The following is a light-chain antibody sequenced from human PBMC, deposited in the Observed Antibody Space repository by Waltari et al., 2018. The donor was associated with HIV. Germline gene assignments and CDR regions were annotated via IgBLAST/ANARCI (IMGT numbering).Light chain of an antibody. CDR1: QGVGSN. CDR3: QQYNIRPRGNT. J-gene: IGKJ2*01. CDR2: GAA. V-gene: IGKV3-15*01. Sequence: DIVMTQSPAIMSVSPGERVLLSCRASQGVGSNLAWYQQKVGQAPRLLIYGAATRAAEIPVRFSGSGSGTDFTLTIDSLQSEDFATYYCQQYNIRPRGNTFGQGTKLQIK.